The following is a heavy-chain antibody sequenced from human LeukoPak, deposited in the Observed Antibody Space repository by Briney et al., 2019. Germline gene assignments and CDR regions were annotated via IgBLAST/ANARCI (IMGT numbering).Heavy chain of an antibody. J-gene: IGHJ4*02. CDR3: AKAIHRSSSGEVDY. V-gene: IGHV3-30*02. CDR2: IRYDGSNK. Sequence: GGSLRLSCAASGFIFSNYAMHWVRQAPGKGLEWVTFIRYDGSNKYYAESVKGRFTISRDNSKNTLYLQMNSLSAEDTAVYYCAKAIHRSSSGEVDYWGQGTLFTVSS. CDR1: GFIFSNYA. D-gene: IGHD6-6*01.